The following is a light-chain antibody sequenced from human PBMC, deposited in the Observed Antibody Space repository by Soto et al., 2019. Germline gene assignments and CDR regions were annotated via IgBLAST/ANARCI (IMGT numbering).Light chain of an antibody. CDR1: QTVSKF. CDR2: SAS. J-gene: IGKJ1*01. V-gene: IGKV1-39*01. CDR3: QQTYSLPRT. Sequence: VKMNQSPASLSASLGDSVTIACRASQTVSKFVNWYQQKPGKVPDLLIYSASTLYSGVPSRFSGSGSGTEFTLTISNLQPEDFATYYCQQTYSLPRTFAQGTKVYIK.